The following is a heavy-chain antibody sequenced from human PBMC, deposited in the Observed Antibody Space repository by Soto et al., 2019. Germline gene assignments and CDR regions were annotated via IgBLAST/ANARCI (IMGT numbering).Heavy chain of an antibody. J-gene: IGHJ5*02. Sequence: RVLSSVSEGTIVDYSRNCISQAPGKGLEWVSYISSSSSTIYYADSVKGRFTISRDNAKNSLYLQMNSLRAEDTAVYYCAREGALVNWFEPWGQGTLVTVSS. CDR3: AREGALVNWFEP. D-gene: IGHD5-18*01. CDR1: EGTIVDYS. CDR2: ISSSSSTI. V-gene: IGHV3-48*01.